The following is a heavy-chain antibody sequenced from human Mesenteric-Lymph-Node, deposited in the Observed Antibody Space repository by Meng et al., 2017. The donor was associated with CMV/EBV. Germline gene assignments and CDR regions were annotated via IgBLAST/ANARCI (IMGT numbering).Heavy chain of an antibody. J-gene: IGHJ3*02. D-gene: IGHD3-22*01. CDR2: INPNSGGT. V-gene: IGHV1-2*02. CDR3: AREADDSSGYYGAGGAFDI. CDR1: GYTFTGYY. Sequence: ASVKVSCKASGYTFTGYYMHWVRQAPGQGLEWMGWINPNSGGTNYAQKFQGRVTMTRDTSISTAYMELSRLRSDDTAVYYCAREADDSSGYYGAGGAFDIWGQGTMVTVSS.